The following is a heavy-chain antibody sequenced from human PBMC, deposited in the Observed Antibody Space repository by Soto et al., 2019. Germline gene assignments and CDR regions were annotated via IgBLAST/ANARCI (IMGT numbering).Heavy chain of an antibody. Sequence: SETLSLTCTVSGGSISSYYWSWIRQPPGKGLEWIGYIHYSGSANYNPSLMSRVTISVDSSKNQFSLKLSSVTAADTAVYYCARDQNGSPHFDYWSQGTLVTVSS. J-gene: IGHJ4*02. CDR1: GGSISSYY. CDR2: IHYSGSA. V-gene: IGHV4-59*01. CDR3: ARDQNGSPHFDY. D-gene: IGHD1-26*01.